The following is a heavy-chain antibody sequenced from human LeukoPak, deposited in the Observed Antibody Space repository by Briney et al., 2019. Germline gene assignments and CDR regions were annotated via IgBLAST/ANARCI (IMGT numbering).Heavy chain of an antibody. CDR1: GFTFSSYA. Sequence: GRSLRLSCAASGFTFSSYAMHWVRQAPGKGLEWVAVISYDGSNKYYADSVKGRFTISRDNSKNTLYPQMNSLRAEDTAVYYCARDPYSGSYGNYYYYYMDVWGKGTTVTISS. J-gene: IGHJ6*03. CDR3: ARDPYSGSYGNYYYYYMDV. V-gene: IGHV3-30*04. CDR2: ISYDGSNK. D-gene: IGHD1-26*01.